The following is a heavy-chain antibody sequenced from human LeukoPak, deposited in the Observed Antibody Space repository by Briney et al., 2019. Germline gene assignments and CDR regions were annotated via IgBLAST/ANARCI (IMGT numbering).Heavy chain of an antibody. D-gene: IGHD2-15*01. Sequence: SETLSHTCTVSGYSISSGYYWGWIRQPPGKGLEWIGSIYHSGTTYYNPSLKSRVTISADTSKNQFSLKLSSVTAADTAVYYCAREGDCSAGSCYSSPLDYWGQGTLVTVSS. V-gene: IGHV4-38-2*02. CDR2: IYHSGTT. CDR1: GYSISSGYY. J-gene: IGHJ4*02. CDR3: AREGDCSAGSCYSSPLDY.